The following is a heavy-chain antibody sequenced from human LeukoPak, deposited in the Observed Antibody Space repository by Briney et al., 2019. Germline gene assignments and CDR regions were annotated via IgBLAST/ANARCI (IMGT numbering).Heavy chain of an antibody. CDR1: GGSFSGYY. CDR2: INHSGST. CDR3: ARTAMVMGYYYYYMDV. Sequence: SETLSLTCAVYGGSFSGYYWSWIRRPPRKGLEWIGEINHSGSTNYNPSLKSRVTISVDTSKNQFSLKLSSVTAADTAVYYCARTAMVMGYYYYYMDVWGKGTTVTVSS. V-gene: IGHV4-34*01. J-gene: IGHJ6*03. D-gene: IGHD5-18*01.